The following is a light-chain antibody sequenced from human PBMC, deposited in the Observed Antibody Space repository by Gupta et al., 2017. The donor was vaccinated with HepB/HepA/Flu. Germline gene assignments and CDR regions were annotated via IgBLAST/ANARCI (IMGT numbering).Light chain of an antibody. J-gene: IGKJ5*01. Sequence: EIVMTQSPATLSVSPGERATLSCRASQSVTSNLAWYQQKPGQAPRLLIYGASTRATGIPARFSGSGSGTEFTLTISSLQSEDFAVYYCQHANNCPITFGQGTPLDIK. V-gene: IGKV3-15*01. CDR2: GAS. CDR1: QSVTSN. CDR3: QHANNCPIT.